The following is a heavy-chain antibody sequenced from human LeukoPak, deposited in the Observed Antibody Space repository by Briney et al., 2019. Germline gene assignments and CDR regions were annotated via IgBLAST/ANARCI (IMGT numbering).Heavy chain of an antibody. CDR3: AKNPEWELLFRFDY. CDR2: ISGSGGST. CDR1: GFTFSSYA. V-gene: IGHV3-23*01. Sequence: GGSLRLSCAASGFTFSSYAMSWVRQAPGKGLEWVSAISGSGGSTYYTDSVKGRFTISRDNSKNTLYLQMSSLRAEDTAVYYCAKNPEWELLFRFDYWGQGTLVTVSS. D-gene: IGHD1-26*01. J-gene: IGHJ4*02.